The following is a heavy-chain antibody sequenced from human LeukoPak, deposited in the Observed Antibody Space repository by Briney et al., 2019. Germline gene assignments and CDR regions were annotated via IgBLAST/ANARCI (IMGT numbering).Heavy chain of an antibody. CDR1: GFSFSDCT. J-gene: IGHJ3*01. CDR2: ISSRGGYI. Sequence: GGSPRLSCAAFGFSFSDCTMNWVRQAPGKGLEWVSSISSRGGYIHYADSLKGRFTISRENAQNLLFLQLNSLRVEDTAVYYCARSRADSLDFWGRGTMVTVSS. CDR3: ARSRADSLDF. V-gene: IGHV3-21*01.